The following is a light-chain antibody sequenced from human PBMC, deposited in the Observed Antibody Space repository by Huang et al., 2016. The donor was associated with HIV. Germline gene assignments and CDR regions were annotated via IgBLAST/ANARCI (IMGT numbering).Light chain of an antibody. CDR2: TAS. V-gene: IGKV1-39*01. J-gene: IGKJ3*01. Sequence: DIQVTQSPSSLSASVGDRVTITCRASQNINTYLNWYQQKRGKAPNLLIYTASSLESGVPSRFSGSGSRTDFTLTISSLQPEDTATYYCQQSYSTLFTFGPGTKVDIK. CDR3: QQSYSTLFT. CDR1: QNINTY.